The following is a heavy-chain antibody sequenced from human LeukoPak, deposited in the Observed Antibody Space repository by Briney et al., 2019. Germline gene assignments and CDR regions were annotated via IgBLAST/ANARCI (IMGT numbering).Heavy chain of an antibody. CDR3: ARAGVVPAAINRAFDI. D-gene: IGHD2-2*02. V-gene: IGHV4-30-4*08. J-gene: IGHJ3*02. CDR1: GGSIRSGDYY. CDR2: IYFNGDT. Sequence: SGTLALTCIVSGGSIRSGDYYWSWIRQPPERGLEWIGYIYFNGDTYYNASLKSRLSISVDTSKNQFSLKLTSVTAADTAVYYCARAGVVPAAINRAFDIWGQGSVVTVSS.